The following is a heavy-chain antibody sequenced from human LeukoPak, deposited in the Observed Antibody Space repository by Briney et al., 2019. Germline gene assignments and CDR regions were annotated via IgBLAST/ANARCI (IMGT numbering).Heavy chain of an antibody. CDR3: ARVPRLIYGMDV. CDR2: IYSGGST. J-gene: IGHJ6*02. V-gene: IGHV3-53*01. CDR1: GFTVSSNY. Sequence: PGGSLRLSCAASGFTVSSNYMSWVRQAPGKGLEWVSVIYSGGSTYYADSVKGRFTISRDNSKNTLYLQMNSLRAEDMAVYYCARVPRLIYGMDVWGQGTTVTVSS. D-gene: IGHD2-8*01.